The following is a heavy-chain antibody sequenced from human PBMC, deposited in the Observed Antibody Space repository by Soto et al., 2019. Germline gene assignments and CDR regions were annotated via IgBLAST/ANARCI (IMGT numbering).Heavy chain of an antibody. CDR2: IYHSGST. Sequence: QVQLQESGPVLVKPSQTLSLTCAVSGASISSVDYYWSWIRQPPGKGLEWIGYIYHSGSTNYNPFLNSRINILGDTSKKQLSLELSSVTAADTAVYFCAREVFDMFGNRFDAWVLGNLVTVSS. J-gene: IGHJ5*02. CDR3: AREVFDMFGNRFDA. V-gene: IGHV4-30-4*01. D-gene: IGHD3-10*02. CDR1: GASISSVDYY.